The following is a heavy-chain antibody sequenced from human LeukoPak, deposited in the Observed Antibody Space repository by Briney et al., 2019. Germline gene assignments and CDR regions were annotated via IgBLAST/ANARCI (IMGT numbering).Heavy chain of an antibody. D-gene: IGHD6-6*01. Sequence: GRSLRLSCAASGFIFSNYAMHWIRQAPGKGLEWVAVISHDGSNKYYAVSVKGRFTISRDNSKNTLYLQMNSLRAEDTAVYYCAKGAARQDYYYGMDVWGQGTTVTVSS. CDR2: ISHDGSNK. V-gene: IGHV3-30-3*01. J-gene: IGHJ6*02. CDR1: GFIFSNYA. CDR3: AKGAARQDYYYGMDV.